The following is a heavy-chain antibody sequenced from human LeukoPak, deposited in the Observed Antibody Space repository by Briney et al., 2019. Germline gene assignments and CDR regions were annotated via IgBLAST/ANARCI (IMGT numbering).Heavy chain of an antibody. CDR1: GGSISTYY. D-gene: IGHD5-12*01. CDR2: IYHSGST. CDR3: ARGGGYASPIGY. Sequence: TSETLSLTCTPSGGSISTYYWSWIRQPPGKGLEWIGYIYHSGSTNYNPSLKSRVTISVDTSKNQFSLKLSSVTAADTAVYYCARGGGYASPIGYWGQGALVTVSS. V-gene: IGHV4-59*01. J-gene: IGHJ4*02.